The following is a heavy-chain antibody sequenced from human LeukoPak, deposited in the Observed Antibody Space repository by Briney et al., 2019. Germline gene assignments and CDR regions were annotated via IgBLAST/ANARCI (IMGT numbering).Heavy chain of an antibody. V-gene: IGHV4-39*01. J-gene: IGHJ5*02. Sequence: SETLSLTCTVSGGSLSWSNNYWGWIRQPPGKGLEWFGSIYYTGTTYYTPPLKRRVTVSVDTSKNQFSLTLSAVTAADTAVYYCARSMAAAGPTHNWFDPWGHGTLVTVSS. CDR1: GGSLSWSNNY. CDR2: IYYTGTT. CDR3: ARSMAAAGPTHNWFDP. D-gene: IGHD6-13*01.